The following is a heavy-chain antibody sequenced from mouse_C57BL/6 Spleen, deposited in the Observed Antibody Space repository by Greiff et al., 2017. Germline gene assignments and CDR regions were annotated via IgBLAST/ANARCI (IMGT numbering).Heavy chain of an antibody. CDR2: IWSGGST. J-gene: IGHJ3*01. V-gene: IGHV2-2*01. Sequence: QVQLQQSGPGLVQPSQSLSITCTVSGFSLTSYGVHWVRQSPGKGLEWLGVIWSGGSTDYNAAFISRLSISKDKSKSQVFFQMNSLQADDTAIYYCARGSNYVGWFAYWGQGTLVTVAA. CDR3: ARGSNYVGWFAY. D-gene: IGHD2-5*01. CDR1: GFSLTSYG.